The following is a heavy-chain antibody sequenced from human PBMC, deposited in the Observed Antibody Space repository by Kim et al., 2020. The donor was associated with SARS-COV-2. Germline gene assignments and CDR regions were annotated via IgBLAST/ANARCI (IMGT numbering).Heavy chain of an antibody. CDR1: GFTFDDYA. CDR2: ISGDGGST. J-gene: IGHJ1*01. Sequence: GGSLRLSCAASGFTFDDYAMHWVRQAPGKGLEWVSLISGDGGSTYYADSVKGRFTISRDNSKNSLYLQMNSLRTEDTALYYCAKEGSLSSSWYFLGGYFQYWGQGTLVTVSS. D-gene: IGHD6-13*01. V-gene: IGHV3-43*02. CDR3: AKEGSLSSSWYFLGGYFQY.